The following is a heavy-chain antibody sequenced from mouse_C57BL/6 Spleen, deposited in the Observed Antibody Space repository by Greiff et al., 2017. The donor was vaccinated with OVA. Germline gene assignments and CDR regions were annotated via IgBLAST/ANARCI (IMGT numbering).Heavy chain of an antibody. V-gene: IGHV1-50*01. CDR3: ARRGDIAGFAY. CDR2: IDPSDSYT. D-gene: IGHD1-1*01. Sequence: QVQLKESGAELVKPGASVKLSCKASGYTFTSYWMQWVKQRPGQGLEWIGEIDPSDSYTNYNQKFKGKATLTVDTSSSTAYMQLSSLTSEDSAVYYCARRGDIAGFAYWGQGTLVTVSA. CDR1: GYTFTSYW. J-gene: IGHJ3*01.